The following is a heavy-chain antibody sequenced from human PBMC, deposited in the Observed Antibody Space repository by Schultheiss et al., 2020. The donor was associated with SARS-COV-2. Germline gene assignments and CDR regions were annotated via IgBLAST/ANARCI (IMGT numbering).Heavy chain of an antibody. CDR3: ARGHTAMVSADYYYYMDV. D-gene: IGHD5-18*01. CDR1: GFTFSDYY. J-gene: IGHJ6*03. Sequence: GGSLRLSCAASGFTFSDYYMSWIRQAPGKGLEWVSYISSSSSYIYYADSVKGRFTISRDNSKNTLYLQMNSLRAEDTAVYYCARGHTAMVSADYYYYMDVWGKGTTVTVSS. CDR2: ISSSSSYI. V-gene: IGHV3-11*06.